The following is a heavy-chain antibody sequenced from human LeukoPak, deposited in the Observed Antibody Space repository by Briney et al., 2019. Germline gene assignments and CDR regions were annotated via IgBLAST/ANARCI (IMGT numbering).Heavy chain of an antibody. D-gene: IGHD3-3*01. CDR1: GGSISSYY. CDR2: IYTSGST. Sequence: SETLSLTCTVSGGSISSYYWSWIRQPAGKGLEWIGRIYTSGSTNYNPSLKSRVTMSVDTSKNQFSLQLSSVTAADTAVYYCARVSPQYYDFWSGYLFDYWGQGTLVTVSS. CDR3: ARVSPQYYDFWSGYLFDY. J-gene: IGHJ4*02. V-gene: IGHV4-4*07.